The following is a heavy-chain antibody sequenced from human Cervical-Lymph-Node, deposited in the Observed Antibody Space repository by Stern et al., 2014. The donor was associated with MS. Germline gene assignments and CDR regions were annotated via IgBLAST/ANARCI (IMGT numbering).Heavy chain of an antibody. V-gene: IGHV1-46*03. CDR2: INPSGGST. Sequence: QVQLVESGAEVKKPGASVKVSCKASGYTFTSYYMHWVRQAPGQGLEWMGIINPSGGSTSYAQKFQGRVTMTRDTSTSTVYMELSSLRSEDTAVYYCASVTRQWRGEGYFDYWGQGTLVTVSS. D-gene: IGHD6-19*01. CDR3: ASVTRQWRGEGYFDY. CDR1: GYTFTSYY. J-gene: IGHJ4*02.